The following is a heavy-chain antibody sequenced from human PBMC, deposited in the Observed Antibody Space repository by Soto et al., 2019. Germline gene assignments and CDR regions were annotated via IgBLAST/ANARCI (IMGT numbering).Heavy chain of an antibody. D-gene: IGHD3-10*01. CDR1: GDTFKNCV. J-gene: IGHJ6*02. CDR2: IIPLFGTT. V-gene: IGHV1-69*01. Sequence: QVQVVQSGVEVRRPGSSVKVSCKASGDTFKNCVISWVRQAPGQGLEWMGGIIPLFGTTDFAQRFQGRLTITTDESTNPAYMELSRPGSEDTATYYCAAELGFGKLSVVWGQGTTVIVSS. CDR3: AAELGFGKLSVV.